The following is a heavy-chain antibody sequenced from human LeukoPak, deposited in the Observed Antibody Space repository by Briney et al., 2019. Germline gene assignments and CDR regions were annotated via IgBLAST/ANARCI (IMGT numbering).Heavy chain of an antibody. J-gene: IGHJ4*02. CDR2: IFGSGGSP. CDR3: GKTTTGYSSGRYPGWPVDY. Sequence: PGGSLRLSCAASGFTFGSYAMYWVRQAPGKGLEWVSGIFGSGGSPHYADSVKDRFTISRDNSKNTVYLQMNSLRVEDTAVYYCGKTTTGYSSGRYPGWPVDYWGQGTLVTVSS. CDR1: GFTFGSYA. V-gene: IGHV3-23*01. D-gene: IGHD6-19*01.